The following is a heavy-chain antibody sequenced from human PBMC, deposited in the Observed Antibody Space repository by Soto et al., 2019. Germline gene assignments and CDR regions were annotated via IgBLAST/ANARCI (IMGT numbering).Heavy chain of an antibody. CDR2: ISGSGGST. V-gene: IGHV3-23*01. D-gene: IGHD3-10*01. CDR3: AKETIRNYYGSGSTYYYGLDV. CDR1: GFTFSSYA. J-gene: IGHJ6*02. Sequence: PGGSLRLSCAASGFTFSSYAMSWVRQAPGKGLEWVSAISGSGGSTYYADSVKGRFTISRDNSKNTLYLQMNSLRAEDTAVYYCAKETIRNYYGSGSTYYYGLDVWGQGTTVTVSS.